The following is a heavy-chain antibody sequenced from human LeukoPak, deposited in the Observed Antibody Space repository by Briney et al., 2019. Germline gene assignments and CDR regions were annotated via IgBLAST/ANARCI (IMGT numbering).Heavy chain of an antibody. J-gene: IGHJ4*02. CDR1: GYTFTSYG. CDR3: ARELATISSPFDY. V-gene: IGHV1-69*13. D-gene: IGHD5-24*01. Sequence: SVKVSCKASGYTFTSYGFSWVRQAPGQGLEWMGGIIPIFGTANYAQKFQGRVTITADESTSTAYVELSSLRSEDTAVYYCARELATISSPFDYWGQGTLVTVSS. CDR2: IIPIFGTA.